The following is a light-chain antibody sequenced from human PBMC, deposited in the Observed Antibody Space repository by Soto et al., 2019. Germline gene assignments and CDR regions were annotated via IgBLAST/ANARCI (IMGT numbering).Light chain of an antibody. Sequence: DIQMTQSPSSLSASAGDRVTITCRASQSINSFLNWYQQKPGKAPKLLIYAASNLQSGIPSRFSGSGSGTDFTLTISSLQSEDFATYYCQQTYSTPPTFGQGTKVDIK. CDR3: QQTYSTPPT. CDR2: AAS. CDR1: QSINSF. J-gene: IGKJ1*01. V-gene: IGKV1-39*01.